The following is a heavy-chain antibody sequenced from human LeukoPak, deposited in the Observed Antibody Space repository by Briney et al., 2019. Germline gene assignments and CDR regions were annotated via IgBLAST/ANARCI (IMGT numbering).Heavy chain of an antibody. CDR1: GGSFSGYY. V-gene: IGHV4-34*01. Sequence: SETLSLTCAVYGGSFSGYYWSWIRQPPGKGLEWIGSIYYSGSTYYNPSLKSRVTISVDTSKNQFSLKLSSVTAADTAVYYCAREIETDHYDFWSGYPPGAFDIWGQGTMVTVSS. CDR2: IYYSGST. D-gene: IGHD3-3*01. J-gene: IGHJ3*02. CDR3: AREIETDHYDFWSGYPPGAFDI.